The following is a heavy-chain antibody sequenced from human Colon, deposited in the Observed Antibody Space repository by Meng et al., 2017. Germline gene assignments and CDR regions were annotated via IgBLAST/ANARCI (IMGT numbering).Heavy chain of an antibody. CDR3: AREDSSGWYGLWYYYGMDV. V-gene: IGHV1-2*02. CDR2: INPNSGGT. CDR1: GYTFTGYY. J-gene: IGHJ6*02. D-gene: IGHD6-19*01. Sequence: ASVKVSCKASGYTFTGYYMHWVRQAPGQGLEWMGWINPNSGGTSYAQKFQGRVTMTRDTSISTAYMELSRLRSDDTAVYYCAREDSSGWYGLWYYYGMDVWGQGTTVTVSS.